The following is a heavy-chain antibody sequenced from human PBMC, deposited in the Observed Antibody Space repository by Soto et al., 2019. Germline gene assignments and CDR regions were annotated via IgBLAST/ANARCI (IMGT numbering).Heavy chain of an antibody. CDR3: TILQTAEAGPRN. CDR1: GFTFRIFW. D-gene: IGHD2-15*01. J-gene: IGHJ4*02. Sequence: GGSLRLSCEASGPSGFTFRIFWTHWVRQAPGKGLVWVSRISGDGSITNYAASVKGRLTISRDNAKNTLYLQMSSLRAEDTAVYYCTILQTAEAGPRNWGQGTLVTLSS. CDR2: ISGDGSIT. V-gene: IGHV3-74*01.